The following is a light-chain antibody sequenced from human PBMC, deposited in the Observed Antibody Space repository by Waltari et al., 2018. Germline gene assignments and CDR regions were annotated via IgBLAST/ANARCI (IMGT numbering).Light chain of an antibody. CDR1: SSDVGRYTL. Sequence: QSALTQPASVSGSPGQSITISCTGTSSDVGRYTLVSWYQQHPGKVPNLMIYEVTKRPSGGSGRFPGSKSGNTASLTISGLQPEDEAHYYCSSYAGNDIWVFGGGTMLTVL. CDR3: SSYAGNDIWV. CDR2: EVT. J-gene: IGLJ3*02. V-gene: IGLV2-23*02.